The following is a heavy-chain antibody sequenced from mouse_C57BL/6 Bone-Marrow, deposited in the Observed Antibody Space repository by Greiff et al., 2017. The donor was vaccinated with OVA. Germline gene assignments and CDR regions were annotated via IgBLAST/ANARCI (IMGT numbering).Heavy chain of an antibody. V-gene: IGHV5-6*01. CDR1: GFTFSSYG. CDR3: ARRFFDY. J-gene: IGHJ2*01. CDR2: ISSGGSYT. Sequence: DVHLVESGGDLVKPGGSLKLSCAASGFTFSSYGMSWVRQTPDKRLEWVATISSGGSYTYYPDSVKGRFTISRDNAKNTLYLQMSSLKSEDTAMYYCARRFFDYWGQGTTLTVSS.